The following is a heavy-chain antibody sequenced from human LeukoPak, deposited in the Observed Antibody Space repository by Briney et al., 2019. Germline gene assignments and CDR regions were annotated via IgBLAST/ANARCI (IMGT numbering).Heavy chain of an antibody. D-gene: IGHD3-22*01. CDR1: GITLSNYG. CDR2: ISDSGGST. Sequence: GGSLRLSCAVSGITLSNYGMSWVRQAPGKGLEWVAGISDSGGSTNYADSVKGRFTISRDNPKNTLYLQMNSPRAEDTAVYFCAKRGVVIRVILVGFHKEAYYFDSWGQGALVTVSS. J-gene: IGHJ4*02. V-gene: IGHV3-23*01. CDR3: AKRGVVIRVILVGFHKEAYYFDS.